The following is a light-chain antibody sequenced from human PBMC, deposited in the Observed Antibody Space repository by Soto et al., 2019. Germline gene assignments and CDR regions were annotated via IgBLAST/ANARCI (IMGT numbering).Light chain of an antibody. CDR3: QQYKSYST. CDR2: DAS. CDR1: LSLNNR. Sequence: DIQLTQSPSSLSASIGDRVTLTCRASLSLNNRLAWYQQRPGRAPRLLIYDASTLETGVPSRFSGSGSGTEFTLTINNVQPDDLATYSCQQYKSYSTFGRGTKVEIK. V-gene: IGKV1-5*01. J-gene: IGKJ1*01.